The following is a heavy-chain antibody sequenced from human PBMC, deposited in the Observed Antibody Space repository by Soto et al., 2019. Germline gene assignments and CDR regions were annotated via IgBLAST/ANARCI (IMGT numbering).Heavy chain of an antibody. D-gene: IGHD2-15*01. J-gene: IGHJ4*02. CDR2: IWYDGSNT. V-gene: IGHV3-33*01. Sequence: QVQLVESGGGVVQPGRSLRLSCAASGFTFGYYGLHWVRQAPGKGLEWVAVIWYDGSNTYYADSVKGRFTISRDNSKNMLYLQMNSLRAEDTAVYYCVRGGGGSYCSGGSCFLDYWGQGALVTVSS. CDR3: VRGGGGSYCSGGSCFLDY. CDR1: GFTFGYYG.